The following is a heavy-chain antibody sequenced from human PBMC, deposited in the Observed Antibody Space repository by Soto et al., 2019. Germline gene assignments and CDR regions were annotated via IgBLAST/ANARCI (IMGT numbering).Heavy chain of an antibody. CDR2: INHSGST. D-gene: IGHD2-15*01. Sequence: SETLSLTCAVYGGSFSGYYWSWIRQPPGKGLEWIGEINHSGSTNYNPSLKSRVTISVDTSKNQFSLKLSSVTAADTAVYYCARQDCSGGSCYSFNWGQGTLVTVSS. V-gene: IGHV4-34*01. J-gene: IGHJ4*02. CDR3: ARQDCSGGSCYSFN. CDR1: GGSFSGYY.